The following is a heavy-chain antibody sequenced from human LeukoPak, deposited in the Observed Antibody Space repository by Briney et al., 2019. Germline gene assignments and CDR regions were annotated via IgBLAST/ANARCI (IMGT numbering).Heavy chain of an antibody. J-gene: IGHJ6*03. D-gene: IGHD1-14*01. CDR2: IVGDSSKT. CDR1: GLTRHGYA. CDR3: AKQPYNYYYLDV. Sequence: GGSLRLSCAISGLTRHGYAMTWVRQAPGKGLEWVSTIVGDSSKTYYADSVKGRFTISRDNSRYMLFLHMNSLRAEDTAIYYCAKQPYNYYYLDVWGKGTTVTVSS. V-gene: IGHV3-23*01.